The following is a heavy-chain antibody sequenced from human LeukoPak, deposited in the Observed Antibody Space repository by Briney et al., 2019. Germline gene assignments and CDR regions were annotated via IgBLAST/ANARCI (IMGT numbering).Heavy chain of an antibody. D-gene: IGHD3-10*01. V-gene: IGHV3-74*01. Sequence: GGSLRLSCAASGFTFSSYWMHWVREVPGKGLVWVSRINEEGTFTNYADSVKGRFTISRDNAKNTVYLQMNSLRVEDTAVYYCARDAVAGSGSYYNWGQGTLVIVSS. CDR2: INEEGTFT. J-gene: IGHJ4*02. CDR1: GFTFSSYW. CDR3: ARDAVAGSGSYYN.